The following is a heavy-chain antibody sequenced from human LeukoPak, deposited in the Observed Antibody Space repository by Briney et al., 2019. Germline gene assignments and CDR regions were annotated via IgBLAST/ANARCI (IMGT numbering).Heavy chain of an antibody. CDR3: ASGSYLAFDI. D-gene: IGHD1-26*01. CDR2: IIPIFGTT. V-gene: IGHV1-69*05. Sequence: ASVKVSCKASGGTFSSYTISWVRQAPGQGLEWMGRIIPIFGTTNYAQKFQGRVTITTDESTSTAYMELSSLRSEDTAVYYCASGSYLAFDIWGQGTMDTVSS. CDR1: GGTFSSYT. J-gene: IGHJ3*02.